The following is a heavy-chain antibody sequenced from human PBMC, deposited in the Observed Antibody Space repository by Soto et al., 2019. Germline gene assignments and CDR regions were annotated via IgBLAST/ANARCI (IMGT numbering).Heavy chain of an antibody. CDR2: IIPILNSP. D-gene: IGHD2-2*01. CDR3: AREAPYCTSATCPKFYDMDI. V-gene: IGHV1-69*13. J-gene: IGHJ6*02. CDR1: GGTFGSYA. Sequence: SVKVSCKASGGTFGSYAITWVRRAPGQGLEWLGGIIPILNSPAYAQKFKARVVITADEITNTAYMELNSLRFDDTAVYYCAREAPYCTSATCPKFYDMDIWGQGTTVTVSS.